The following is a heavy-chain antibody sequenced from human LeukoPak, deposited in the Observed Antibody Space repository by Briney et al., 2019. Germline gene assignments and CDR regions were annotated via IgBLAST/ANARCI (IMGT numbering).Heavy chain of an antibody. Sequence: GGSLRLSCAASGFTFSSYAMHWVRQAPGKGLEWVSAIRCNGGNKYYADSVEGRFTISRDNSKNTLYLQMNSLRADDPAVYYCPRGLGLQAPTIFVYWGQGDLVTVSS. D-gene: IGHD3-16*01. CDR2: IRCNGGNK. J-gene: IGHJ4*02. V-gene: IGHV3-23*01. CDR3: PRGLGLQAPTIFVY. CDR1: GFTFSSYA.